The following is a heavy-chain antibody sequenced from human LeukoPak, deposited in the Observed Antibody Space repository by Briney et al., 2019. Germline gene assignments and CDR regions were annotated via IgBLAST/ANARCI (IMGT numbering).Heavy chain of an antibody. D-gene: IGHD3-10*01. CDR2: IYYSGST. J-gene: IGHJ6*03. CDR3: ARDYRERRLYYYGSGSPYYYYMDV. CDR1: GGSIISYY. V-gene: IGHV4-59*01. Sequence: SETLSLTCTVSGGSIISYYWSWIRQPPGKGLEWIGYIYYSGSTNYNPSLKSRVTISVDTSKNQFSLKLSSVTAADTAVYHCARDYRERRLYYYGSGSPYYYYMDVWGKGITVTVSS.